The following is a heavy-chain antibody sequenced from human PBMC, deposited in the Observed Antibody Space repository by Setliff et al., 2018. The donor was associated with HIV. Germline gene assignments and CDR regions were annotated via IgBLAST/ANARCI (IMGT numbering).Heavy chain of an antibody. J-gene: IGHJ6*03. Sequence: SGGSLRLSCVASGFNFDTYAMHWVRQAPGKGLEWVAVIPHDGGRAWYAASKEGRFTISRDNSKNTLSLQLNRPRLDDTAVYYCARDQRGGTWNDDFYFMDVWGQGTMVTVSS. CDR3: ARDQRGGTWNDDFYFMDV. CDR2: IPHDGGRA. D-gene: IGHD1-1*01. V-gene: IGHV3-30*04. CDR1: GFNFDTYA.